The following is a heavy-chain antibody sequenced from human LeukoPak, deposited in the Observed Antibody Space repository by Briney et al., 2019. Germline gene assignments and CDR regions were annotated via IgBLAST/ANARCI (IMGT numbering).Heavy chain of an antibody. D-gene: IGHD4-17*01. CDR3: ASLGSTVTTFYY. J-gene: IGHJ4*02. Sequence: SGTLSLTCTVSGGSISSGGYYWSWIRQHPGKGLEWIGYIYYSGSTYYNPSLKSRVTISVDTSKNQFSLKLSSVTAADTAVYYCASLGSTVTTFYYWGQGTLVTVSS. CDR2: IYYSGST. CDR1: GGSISSGGYY. V-gene: IGHV4-31*03.